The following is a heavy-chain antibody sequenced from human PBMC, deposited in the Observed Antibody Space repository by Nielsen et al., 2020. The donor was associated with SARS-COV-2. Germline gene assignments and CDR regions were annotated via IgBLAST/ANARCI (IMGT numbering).Heavy chain of an antibody. CDR1: GFTFSDYY. J-gene: IGHJ6*02. CDR3: ARDLEDIVVVPAADVHADYYYYYGMDV. D-gene: IGHD2-2*01. V-gene: IGHV3-11*04. CDR2: ISTNGCTI. Sequence: GGSLRLSCAASGFTFSDYYMYWIRQAPGKGLEWVSNISTNGCTINYADSVKGRFTISRDNAKNSLYLQMNSLRAEDTAVYYCARDLEDIVVVPAADVHADYYYYYGMDVWGQGTTVTVSS.